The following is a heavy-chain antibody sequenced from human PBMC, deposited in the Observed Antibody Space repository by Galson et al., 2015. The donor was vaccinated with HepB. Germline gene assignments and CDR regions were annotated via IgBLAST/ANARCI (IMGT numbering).Heavy chain of an antibody. J-gene: IGHJ4*02. CDR3: ARDYRPNSSGWFTPDY. Sequence: SVKVSCKASGYTFTSYGISWVRQAPGQGLEWMGWISAYNGNTNYAQKLQGRVTMTTDTSTSTAYMELRSLRSDDTAVYYCARDYRPNSSGWFTPDYWGQGTLVTVSS. CDR1: GYTFTSYG. D-gene: IGHD6-19*01. V-gene: IGHV1-18*01. CDR2: ISAYNGNT.